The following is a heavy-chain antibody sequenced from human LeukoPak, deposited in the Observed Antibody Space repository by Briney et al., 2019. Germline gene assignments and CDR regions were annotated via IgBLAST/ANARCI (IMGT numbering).Heavy chain of an antibody. CDR3: ARGNGYNPDAFGI. CDR1: GGSISSYY. J-gene: IGHJ3*02. CDR2: IYYSGST. V-gene: IGHV4-59*01. Sequence: SETLSLTCTVSGGSISSYYWSWIRQPPGKGLEWIGYIYYSGSTNYNPSLKSRVTISVDTSKNQFSLKLSSVTAADTAVYYCARGNGYNPDAFGIWGQGTMVAVSS. D-gene: IGHD5-24*01.